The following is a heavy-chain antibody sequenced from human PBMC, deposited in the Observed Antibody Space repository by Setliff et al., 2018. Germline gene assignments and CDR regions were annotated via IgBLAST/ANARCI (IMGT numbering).Heavy chain of an antibody. CDR2: IHYSGST. CDR3: ARGKIRITMIVVPTGGAFDI. V-gene: IGHV4-39*07. J-gene: IGHJ3*02. Sequence: PSETLSLTCTVSDASIGGSGYYWGWIRQPPGKGPEWIGNIHYSGSTHYNPSLKSRVTISVDTSKNQFSLKLSSVTAADTAVYYCARGKIRITMIVVPTGGAFDIWGQGTMVTVSS. CDR1: DASIGGSGYY. D-gene: IGHD3-22*01.